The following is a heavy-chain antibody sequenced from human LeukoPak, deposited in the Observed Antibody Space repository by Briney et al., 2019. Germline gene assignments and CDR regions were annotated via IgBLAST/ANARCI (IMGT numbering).Heavy chain of an antibody. D-gene: IGHD3-22*01. J-gene: IGHJ4*02. CDR2: IIYDGSDK. CDR1: GFTFSDYG. V-gene: IGHV3-30*18. Sequence: PGGSLRLSCAASGFTFSDYGMHWVRQAPGKGLEWVAVIIYDGSDKFYADSVEGRFTISRDNSKNTLYLQMNSLRAEDTAVYYCAKDSSYYLDSSGFDYWGPGTLVTVSS. CDR3: AKDSSYYLDSSGFDY.